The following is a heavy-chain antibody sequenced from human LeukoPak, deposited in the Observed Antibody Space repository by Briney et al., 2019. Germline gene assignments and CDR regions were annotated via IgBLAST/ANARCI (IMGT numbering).Heavy chain of an antibody. D-gene: IGHD3-9*01. CDR2: IRSKVNSYAT. Sequence: GGSLRLSCAASGFTFSGAAMHWVRQASGKGLEWVGRIRSKVNSYATAYAASVKGRFTVSRDDSKNTAYLQMNSLKTEDTAVYYCALRYFDLRGKYYFDNWGQGTLVTVSS. CDR3: ALRYFDLRGKYYFDN. CDR1: GFTFSGAA. V-gene: IGHV3-73*01. J-gene: IGHJ4*02.